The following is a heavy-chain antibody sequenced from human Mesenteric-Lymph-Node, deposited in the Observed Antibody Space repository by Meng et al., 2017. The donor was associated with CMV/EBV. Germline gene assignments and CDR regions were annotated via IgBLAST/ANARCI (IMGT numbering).Heavy chain of an antibody. CDR3: AKDPVEQQLVRGMDV. CDR1: QFTFSSCA. CDR2: ISGSGGST. Sequence: GESLKISCAASQFTFSSCAMSWVRQAPGKGLEWVSAISGSGGSTYYADSVKGRFTISRDNSKNTLYLQMNSLRAEDTAVYYCAKDPVEQQLVRGMDVWGQGTTVTVSS. V-gene: IGHV3-23*01. D-gene: IGHD6-13*01. J-gene: IGHJ6*02.